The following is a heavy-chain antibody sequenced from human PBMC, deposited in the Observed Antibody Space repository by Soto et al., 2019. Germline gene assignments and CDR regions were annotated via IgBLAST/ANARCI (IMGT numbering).Heavy chain of an antibody. J-gene: IGHJ4*02. CDR3: AKSGGPPASLDVYFDY. V-gene: IGHV3-23*01. D-gene: IGHD2-2*01. Sequence: EVQLLESGGGMVQPGESLRLSCAASGFTFASYTMTWVRQAPGKGLEWVSTINSGGDTTYYSDSVKGGFTISRDSPKNTLFLLMTSLRAEDTAVYYCAKSGGPPASLDVYFDYWGQGTLVTVSS. CDR1: GFTFASYT. CDR2: INSGGDTT.